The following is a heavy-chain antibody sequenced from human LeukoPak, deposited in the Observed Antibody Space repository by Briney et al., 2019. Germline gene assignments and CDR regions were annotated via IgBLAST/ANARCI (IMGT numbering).Heavy chain of an antibody. Sequence: GGSLRLSCAASGFTFTNYGMHWARQAPGKGLEWVSFIRDDGRNKYYIDSVKGRFTISRDNSKNTLYLQMNSLRAEDTAVYYCAKDRGRGYTYYYYMDVWGKGTTVTVSS. CDR3: AKDRGRGYTYYYYMDV. CDR1: GFTFTNYG. V-gene: IGHV3-30*02. D-gene: IGHD5-18*01. J-gene: IGHJ6*03. CDR2: IRDDGRNK.